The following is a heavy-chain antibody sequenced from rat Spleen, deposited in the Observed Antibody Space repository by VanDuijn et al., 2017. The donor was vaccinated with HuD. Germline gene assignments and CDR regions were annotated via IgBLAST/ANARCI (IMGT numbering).Heavy chain of an antibody. Sequence: EVQLVESDGGLVQPGRSLKLSCAASGFTFSDYYMAWVRQAPKKGLEWVATITSGGSNTYYPDSVKGRFTISRDNAKSTLYLQMNSLRSEDTATYYCTRGGRSMDAWGQGASVTVSS. CDR1: GFTFSDYY. CDR2: ITSGGSNT. J-gene: IGHJ4*01. CDR3: TRGGRSMDA. V-gene: IGHV5-7*01.